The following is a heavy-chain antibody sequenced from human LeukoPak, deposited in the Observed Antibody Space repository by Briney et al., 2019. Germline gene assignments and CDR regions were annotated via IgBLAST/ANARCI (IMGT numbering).Heavy chain of an antibody. Sequence: SETLSLTCTVSAGSIITISYYWGWIRQPPGKGLEWIGTIYYSGSAYYNPSLKSRVTISVDTSRNQFSLKLSSVTAADTAVYYCARVPRIAAKPTSFDYWGQGTLVTVSS. V-gene: IGHV4-39*07. J-gene: IGHJ4*02. CDR1: AGSIITISYY. CDR2: IYYSGSA. D-gene: IGHD6-13*01. CDR3: ARVPRIAAKPTSFDY.